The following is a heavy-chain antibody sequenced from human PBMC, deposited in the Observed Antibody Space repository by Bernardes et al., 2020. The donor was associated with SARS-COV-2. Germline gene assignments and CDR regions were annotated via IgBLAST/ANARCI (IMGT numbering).Heavy chain of an antibody. CDR3: ARSRIAGE. Sequence: SEPLSLTCAFYGGSFRGYYWSWIRQAPGKGLEWIGEINQSGDTNYKPSLKSRVTISVDTSKNQFSLKLNSVTAADTAVYYCARSRIAGEWGQGTLVTVAS. CDR1: GGSFRGYY. J-gene: IGHJ4*02. V-gene: IGHV4-34*01. D-gene: IGHD6-13*01. CDR2: INQSGDT.